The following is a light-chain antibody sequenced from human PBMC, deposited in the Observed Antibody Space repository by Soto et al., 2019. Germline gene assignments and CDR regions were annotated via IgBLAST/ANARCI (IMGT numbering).Light chain of an antibody. V-gene: IGLV1-47*01. J-gene: IGLJ2*01. CDR1: STNIGSNY. Sequence: SVLTNPPSASGTPGQMVTISCSGSSTNIGSNYVYWYQQLPGTAPKLLIYRNNQRPSGVPDRFSGSKSGTSASLAISGLRSEDEADYYCAAWDDSLSVVVFGGGTKVTVL. CDR2: RNN. CDR3: AAWDDSLSVVV.